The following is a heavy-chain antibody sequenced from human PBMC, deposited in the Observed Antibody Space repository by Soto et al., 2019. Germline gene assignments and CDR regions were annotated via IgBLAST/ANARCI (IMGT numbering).Heavy chain of an antibody. CDR2: INHSGST. D-gene: IGHD3-3*01. Sequence: QVQLQQWGAGLLKPSENLSLTCAVYGGSFSGYYWSWIRQPPGKGLEWIGEINHSGSTNYNPSLKSRVTISVDTSKNQCSLKLSSVTAADTAVYYCARRTLRFSALPIDYWGQGTLVTVSS. CDR3: ARRTLRFSALPIDY. CDR1: GGSFSGYY. J-gene: IGHJ4*02. V-gene: IGHV4-34*01.